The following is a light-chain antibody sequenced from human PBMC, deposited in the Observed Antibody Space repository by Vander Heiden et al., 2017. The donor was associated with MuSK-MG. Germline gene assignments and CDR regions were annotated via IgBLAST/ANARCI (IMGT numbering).Light chain of an antibody. V-gene: IGLV3-21*04. CDR2: YDS. J-gene: IGLJ2*01. CDR3: QVWDSATAV. CDR1: NIGSYS. Sequence: YVLTQPPSVSVAPGQTAKISCVGNNIGSYSVHWYQQKPGHAPVLVMYYDSDRPSGVPERFSGSNSGNTATLTIGRVEAGDEADYFCQVWDSATAVFGGGTKVTVL.